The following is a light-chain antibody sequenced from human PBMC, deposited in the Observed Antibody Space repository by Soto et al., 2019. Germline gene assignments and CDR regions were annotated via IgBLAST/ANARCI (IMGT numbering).Light chain of an antibody. CDR2: DTS. CDR1: QSVSNN. CDR3: QQYDTWPLT. V-gene: IGKV3-15*01. J-gene: IGKJ4*01. Sequence: DIVLTQSPATLSLSPGESASLYCHASQSVSNNYLAWYQHKPGQTPRLLIYDTSTRATGVPTRFSGSGSGTEFTLTISSLQSEDFAVYYCQQYDTWPLTFGGGTKVDIK.